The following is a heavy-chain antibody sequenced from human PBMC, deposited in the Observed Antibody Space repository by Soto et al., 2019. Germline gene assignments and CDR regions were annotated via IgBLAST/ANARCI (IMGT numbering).Heavy chain of an antibody. CDR3: ARGPGGLYCSSTSCYTERSWFDP. V-gene: IGHV3-23*01. Sequence: GSLRLSCAASVFTFSSYAMSWVRQAPGKGLEWVSAISGSAGSTYYADSVKGRFTISRDNSKNTLYLEMNSLRAEDTAVYYCARGPGGLYCSSTSCYTERSWFDPWGQGTLVTAPQ. D-gene: IGHD2-2*02. CDR1: VFTFSSYA. CDR2: ISGSAGST. J-gene: IGHJ5*02.